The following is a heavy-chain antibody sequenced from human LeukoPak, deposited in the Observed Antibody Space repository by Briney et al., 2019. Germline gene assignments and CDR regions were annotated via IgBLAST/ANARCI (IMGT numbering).Heavy chain of an antibody. CDR2: IIPIFGTA. CDR3: ARVTGEGYFFDY. J-gene: IGHJ4*02. V-gene: IGHV1-69*05. D-gene: IGHD1-26*01. CDR1: GGTFSSYA. Sequence: SVKVSCKASGGTFSSYAISWVRQAPGQGLEWMGGIIPIFGTANYAQKFQGRVTMTRDMSTSTVYMELRGLRPDDSAVYYCARVTGEGYFFDYWGQGTLVTVSS.